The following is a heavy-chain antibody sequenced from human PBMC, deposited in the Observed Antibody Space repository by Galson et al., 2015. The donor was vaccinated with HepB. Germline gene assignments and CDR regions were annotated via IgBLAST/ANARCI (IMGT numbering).Heavy chain of an antibody. V-gene: IGHV3-30*18. D-gene: IGHD6-6*01. Sequence: SLRLSCAASGFTFSSYGMHWVRQAPGKGLEWVAVISDDGSNKYYADSVKGRFTISRDNSKNTLYLQMNSLRAEDTAVYYCAKDRGTSSAYYYYYGMDVWGQGTTVTVSS. J-gene: IGHJ6*02. CDR2: ISDDGSNK. CDR3: AKDRGTSSAYYYYYGMDV. CDR1: GFTFSSYG.